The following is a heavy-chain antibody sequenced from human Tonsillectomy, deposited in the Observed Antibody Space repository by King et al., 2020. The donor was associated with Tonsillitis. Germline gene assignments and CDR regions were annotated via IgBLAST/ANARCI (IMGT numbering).Heavy chain of an antibody. CDR3: ANRRGGGSESYPSPFFDY. D-gene: IGHD3-10*01. CDR2: IYWDDDK. CDR1: GFSLSTSGVG. J-gene: IGHJ4*02. V-gene: IGHV2-5*02. Sequence: QITLKESGPTLVKPTQTLTLTCTFSGFSLSTSGVGVGWIRQPPGKALEWLALIYWDDDKRYSPSLKSRLTITKDTSKNQVVLTMTNMDPVDTATYYCANRRGGGSESYPSPFFDYWGQGTLVTVSS.